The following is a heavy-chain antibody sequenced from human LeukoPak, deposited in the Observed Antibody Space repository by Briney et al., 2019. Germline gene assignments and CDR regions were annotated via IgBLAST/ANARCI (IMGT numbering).Heavy chain of an antibody. J-gene: IGHJ4*02. V-gene: IGHV3-30*02. CDR3: AKGLGDYDDFRLGY. CDR2: IPSDGSDN. D-gene: IGHD4-17*01. Sequence: PGGSLRLSCAASVFTFSTYGFHWVRQAPGKGLEWVAFIPSDGSDNYYANSVKGRFTISRDNSKNTLYLQMNSLRSEDTAVYYCAKGLGDYDDFRLGYWGQGTLVTVPS. CDR1: VFTFSTYG.